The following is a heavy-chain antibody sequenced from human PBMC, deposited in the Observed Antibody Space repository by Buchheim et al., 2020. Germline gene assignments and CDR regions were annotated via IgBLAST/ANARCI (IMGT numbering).Heavy chain of an antibody. D-gene: IGHD3-22*01. CDR2: INSDGSST. CDR1: GFTFSSYW. CDR3: ARLPRYYYDSSGYYSPDYYYYGMDV. V-gene: IGHV3-74*01. J-gene: IGHJ6*02. Sequence: EVQLVESGGGLVQPGGSLRLSCAASGFTFSSYWMHWVRQAPGKGLVWVSRINSDGSSTSYADSVKGRFTISRDNAKNTLYLQMNSLRAEDTAVYYCARLPRYYYDSSGYYSPDYYYYGMDVWGQGT.